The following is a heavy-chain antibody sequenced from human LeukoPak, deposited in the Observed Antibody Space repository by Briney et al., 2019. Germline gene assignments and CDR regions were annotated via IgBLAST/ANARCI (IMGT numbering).Heavy chain of an antibody. CDR3: ARTLSSRWTFDY. Sequence: PGRSLRLSCAASGFTFSSYAMSWVRQAPGKGLEWVSAISGTGASTYYADSVKGRFTISRDNSKNTLFLQMNSLRAEDTAVYYCARTLSSRWTFDYWGQGTLVTVSS. CDR1: GFTFSSYA. D-gene: IGHD6-13*01. J-gene: IGHJ4*02. CDR2: ISGTGAST. V-gene: IGHV3-23*01.